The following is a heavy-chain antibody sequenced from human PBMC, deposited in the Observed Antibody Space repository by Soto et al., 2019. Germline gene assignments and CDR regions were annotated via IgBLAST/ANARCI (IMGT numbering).Heavy chain of an antibody. Sequence: SETLSLTCTASGGSISSYYWSWIRQPPGKGLEWIGYIYYSGSTNYNPSLKSRVTISVDTSKNQFSLKLSSVTAADTAVYYCARTLGYCTNGVCYPRWFDPWGQGTLVTVSS. D-gene: IGHD2-8*01. CDR1: GGSISSYY. V-gene: IGHV4-59*01. J-gene: IGHJ5*02. CDR2: IYYSGST. CDR3: ARTLGYCTNGVCYPRWFDP.